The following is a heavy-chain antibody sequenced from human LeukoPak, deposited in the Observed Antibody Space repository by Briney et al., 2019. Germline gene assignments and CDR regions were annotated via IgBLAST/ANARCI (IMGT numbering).Heavy chain of an antibody. CDR1: GVTFSDYY. J-gene: IGHJ4*02. V-gene: IGHV3-11*01. D-gene: IGHD3-22*01. Sequence: GGSLRLSCAASGVTFSDYYMSWIRQAPGKGLGWVSYISSSGSTTYYADSVKGRFTISRDNAQNSLYLQMNSLRAEDTAVYYCARDSVSRDSSGYTDYWGQGTLVTVSS. CDR2: ISSSGSTT. CDR3: ARDSVSRDSSGYTDY.